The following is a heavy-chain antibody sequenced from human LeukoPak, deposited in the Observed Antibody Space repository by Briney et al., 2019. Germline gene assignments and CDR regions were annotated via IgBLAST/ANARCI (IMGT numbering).Heavy chain of an antibody. CDR2: ISSSSSTK. CDR3: ARSSRELGGYAPWELMPPFDY. V-gene: IGHV3-48*01. Sequence: GGSLRLSCAASGFTFSSYRMNWVRQAPGKGREGVSYISSSSSTKYYADSVKGRFTISRDNAKTSLYLQMNSLRAEDTAVYYCARSSRELGGYAPWELMPPFDYWGQGTLVTVSS. J-gene: IGHJ4*02. D-gene: IGHD1-7*01. CDR1: GFTFSSYR.